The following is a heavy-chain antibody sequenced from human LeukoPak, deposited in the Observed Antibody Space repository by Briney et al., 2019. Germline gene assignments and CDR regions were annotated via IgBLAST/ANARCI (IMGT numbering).Heavy chain of an antibody. CDR2: INHSGST. V-gene: IGHV4-34*01. CDR1: GGSFSGYY. J-gene: IGHJ4*02. CDR3: ARQRPGDY. Sequence: SETLSLTCAVYGGSFSGYYWSWIRQPPGKGLEWIGEINHSGSTNYNPSLKSRVTISVDTSKNQFSLKLSSVTAADTAVYYCARQRPGDYWGQGTLVTVSS.